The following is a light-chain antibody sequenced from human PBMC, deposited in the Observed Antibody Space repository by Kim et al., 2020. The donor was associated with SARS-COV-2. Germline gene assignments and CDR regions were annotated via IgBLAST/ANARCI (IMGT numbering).Light chain of an antibody. Sequence: SPGDRVTLSCRASQSVGRRYLAWYQQKPGQAPRLLIYGASTRATGVPNRFSGSGSGTDFTLTVSSLEPEDFAVYYCQQYGSSPLTFGGGTKVDIK. J-gene: IGKJ4*01. CDR1: QSVGRRY. CDR3: QQYGSSPLT. V-gene: IGKV3-20*01. CDR2: GAS.